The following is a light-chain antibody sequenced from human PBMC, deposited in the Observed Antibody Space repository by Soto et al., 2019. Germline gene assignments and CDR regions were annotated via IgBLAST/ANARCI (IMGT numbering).Light chain of an antibody. CDR3: HQFSTYPFT. CDR1: QAISSA. V-gene: IGKV1-13*02. J-gene: IGKJ3*01. CDR2: DAS. Sequence: AIQLTQSPSSLSASVGDRVSITYRASQAISSALAWYQQKPGKAPKLLIYDASNLQGGVPSRFIGSGSGTDSTLTISGLQPEDFATYYCHQFSTYPFTFGPWTKVDVK.